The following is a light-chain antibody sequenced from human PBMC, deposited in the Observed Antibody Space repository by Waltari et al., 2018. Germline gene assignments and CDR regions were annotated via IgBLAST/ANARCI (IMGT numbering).Light chain of an antibody. CDR2: RNN. J-gene: IGLJ1*01. CDR1: SNNVGNQG. CDR3: SAWDSNLREYV. Sequence: QAGLTQPPSVSKGLRQPATLTCTGNSNNVGNQGAAWLQQHQGQPPRLLSYRNNNRPSGISERFSASRSGNTASLTITGLQPEDEADYYCSAWDSNLREYVFGTGTKVTVL. V-gene: IGLV10-54*04.